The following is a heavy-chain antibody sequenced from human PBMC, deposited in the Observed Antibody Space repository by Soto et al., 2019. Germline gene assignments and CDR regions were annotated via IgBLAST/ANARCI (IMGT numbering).Heavy chain of an antibody. Sequence: LRLSCVASGIEFSNYAMSWVRQAPGKGLEWVSISSASGRSRYHADSVKGRFTISRYNSKNTLYLHMTNLRAEDTAVYYCAKDGNWLDVYFDVWGQGTPVTVSS. J-gene: IGHJ4*02. CDR3: AKDGNWLDVYFDV. CDR2: SSASGRSR. CDR1: GIEFSNYA. V-gene: IGHV3-23*01. D-gene: IGHD6-19*01.